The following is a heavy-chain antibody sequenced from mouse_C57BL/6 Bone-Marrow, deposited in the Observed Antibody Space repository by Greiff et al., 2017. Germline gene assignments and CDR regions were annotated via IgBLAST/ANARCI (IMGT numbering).Heavy chain of an antibody. CDR3: ARNGDLLWLRRGYYFDY. CDR2: IWTGGGT. J-gene: IGHJ2*01. D-gene: IGHD2-9*01. V-gene: IGHV2-9-1*01. CDR1: GFSLTSYA. Sequence: VQVVESGPGLVAPSQSLSITCTVSGFSLTSYAISWVRQPPGKGLEWLGVIWTGGGTNYNSALKSRLSISKDNSKSQVFLKMNSLQTDDTARYYCARNGDLLWLRRGYYFDYWGQGTTLTVSS.